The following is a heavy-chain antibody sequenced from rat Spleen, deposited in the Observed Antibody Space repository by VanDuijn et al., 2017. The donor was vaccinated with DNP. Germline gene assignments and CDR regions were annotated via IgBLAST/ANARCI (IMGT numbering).Heavy chain of an antibody. D-gene: IGHD1-5*01. CDR3: TTYRYDYWYFDV. V-gene: IGHV5-19*01. CDR1: GFTFSNYG. CDR2: ISPSGDTT. Sequence: EVQLVESGGGLVQPGRSLKLSCAASGFTFSNYGMHWIRQAPTKGLEWVASISPSGDTTYYRDSVKGRFTISRDNAKSTLYLQMDSLRSEDTATYYCTTYRYDYWYFDVWGPGTMVTVSS. J-gene: IGHJ1*01.